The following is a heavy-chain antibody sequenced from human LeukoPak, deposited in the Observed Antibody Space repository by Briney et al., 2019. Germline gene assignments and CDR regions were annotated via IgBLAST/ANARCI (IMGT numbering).Heavy chain of an antibody. CDR3: AREDATMVLSLDY. CDR2: ISSGGDNT. J-gene: IGHJ4*02. CDR1: GFTFSSYA. D-gene: IGHD5-18*01. V-gene: IGHV3-23*01. Sequence: QAGGSLRLSCAASGFTFSSYAMSSVRQAPGKGLEWVSAISSGGDNTYYADSVKGRLTISRDNSKNTLYVQMTSLRAEDTAVYYCAREDATMVLSLDYWGQGALVTVSS.